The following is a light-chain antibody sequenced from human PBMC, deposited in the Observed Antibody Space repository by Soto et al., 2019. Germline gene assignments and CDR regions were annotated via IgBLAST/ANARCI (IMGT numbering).Light chain of an antibody. CDR3: QQSYSTPT. V-gene: IGKV1-39*01. Sequence: DIQMTQSPSSLSASVGAGVTITCRASQSISSYLNWYQQKPGKAPKLRIYAASSLQSGVPSRLSGSGSGTDFTLTISSMQPEDFATYYCQQSYSTPTFGQGTKVDIK. CDR1: QSISSY. CDR2: AAS. J-gene: IGKJ1*01.